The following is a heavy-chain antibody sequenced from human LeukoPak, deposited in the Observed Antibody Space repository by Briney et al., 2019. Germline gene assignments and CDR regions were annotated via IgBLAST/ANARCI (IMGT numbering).Heavy chain of an antibody. CDR3: ARESGFDSGWWVYYFDY. CDR1: GGSISSSSYY. V-gene: IGHV4-39*07. Sequence: NTSETLSLTCTVSGGSISSSSYYWGWIRQPPGKGLEWIGSIYYSGSTYYNPSLKSRVTISVDTSKNQFSLKLSSVTAADTAVYYCARESGFDSGWWVYYFDYWGQGPLVTVSS. J-gene: IGHJ4*02. CDR2: IYYSGST. D-gene: IGHD6-19*01.